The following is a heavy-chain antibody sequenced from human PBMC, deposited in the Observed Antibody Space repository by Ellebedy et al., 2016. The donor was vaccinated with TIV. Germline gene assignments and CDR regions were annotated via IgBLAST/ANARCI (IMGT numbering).Heavy chain of an antibody. CDR1: GFSFRSYW. D-gene: IGHD4-17*01. J-gene: IGHJ3*02. CDR3: ATDGSYGDYLSPAHAFEN. CDR2: MSQDGNDK. V-gene: IGHV3-7*01. Sequence: GGSLRLSCAASGFSFRSYWMSWVRQAPGKGLEWVANMSQDGNDKYYVDSVRGRFTVSRDNAENSLYLQMNSLRADDTAVYYCATDGSYGDYLSPAHAFENWGQGTVVIVSS.